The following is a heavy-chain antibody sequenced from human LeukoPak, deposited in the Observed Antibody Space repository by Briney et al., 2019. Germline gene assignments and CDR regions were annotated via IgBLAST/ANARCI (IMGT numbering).Heavy chain of an antibody. CDR1: GFTFSDYY. V-gene: IGHV3-11*06. CDR2: ISSSSSYT. J-gene: IGHJ4*02. D-gene: IGHD6-13*01. Sequence: GGSLRLSCAASGFTFSDYYMSWIRQAPGKGLEWVSYISSSSSYTNYADSVEGRFTISRDNAKNSLYLQMNSLRAEDTAVYYCARATAYSSSWYNYWGQGTLVTVSS. CDR3: ARATAYSSSWYNY.